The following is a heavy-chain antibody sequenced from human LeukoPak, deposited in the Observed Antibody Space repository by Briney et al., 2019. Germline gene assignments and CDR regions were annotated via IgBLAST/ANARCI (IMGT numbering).Heavy chain of an antibody. J-gene: IGHJ5*02. D-gene: IGHD4-17*01. CDR1: GYTFTGYY. Sequence: ASAKVSCKASGYTFTGYYMHWVRQAPGQGLEWMGWINPNSGGTNYAQKFQGRVTMTRDTSISTAYMELSRLRSDDTAVYYCATALGTTVTTTSPWFDPWGQGTLVTVSS. CDR3: ATALGTTVTTTSPWFDP. CDR2: INPNSGGT. V-gene: IGHV1-2*02.